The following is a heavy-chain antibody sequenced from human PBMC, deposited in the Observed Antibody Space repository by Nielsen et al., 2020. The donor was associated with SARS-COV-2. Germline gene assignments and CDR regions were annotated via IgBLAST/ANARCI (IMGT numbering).Heavy chain of an antibody. J-gene: IGHJ4*02. V-gene: IGHV3-15*05. CDR1: GFTFSDYY. Sequence: GESLKISCAASGFTFSDYYMSWIRQAPGKGLEWIGRIKPVSDGGTTDCAAPVKGRFTISRDDSRNTVYLQMNSLRTEDTAMYYCTTDRAIGPRPLFDYWGQGTLVTVSS. CDR2: IKPVSDGGTT. D-gene: IGHD6-6*01. CDR3: TTDRAIGPRPLFDY.